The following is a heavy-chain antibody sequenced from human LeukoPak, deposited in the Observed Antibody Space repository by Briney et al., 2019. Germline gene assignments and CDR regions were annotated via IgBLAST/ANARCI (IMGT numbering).Heavy chain of an antibody. CDR3: ARALNPDIVVVPADLGI. V-gene: IGHV1-18*01. CDR2: ISAYNGNT. J-gene: IGHJ3*02. Sequence: GASVKVSCKASGYTFTSYGISWVRQAPGQGLEGMGSISAYNGNTNYAQKLQGRGTMTTDTSTSTAYMELRSLRSDDTAVYYCARALNPDIVVVPADLGIWGQGTMVTVSS. CDR1: GYTFTSYG. D-gene: IGHD2-2*01.